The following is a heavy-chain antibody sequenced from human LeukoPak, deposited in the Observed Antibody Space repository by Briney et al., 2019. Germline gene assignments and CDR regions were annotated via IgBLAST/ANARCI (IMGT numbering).Heavy chain of an antibody. CDR1: GFTFSSYA. CDR2: ISYDGSNK. Sequence: GGSLRLSCAASGFTFSSYAMHWVRQAPGKGLEWGAVISYDGSNKYYADSVKGRFTISRDNSKNTLYLQMNSLRAEDTAVYYCARERLAVAGPFDYWGQGTLVTVSS. D-gene: IGHD6-19*01. V-gene: IGHV3-30-3*01. J-gene: IGHJ4*02. CDR3: ARERLAVAGPFDY.